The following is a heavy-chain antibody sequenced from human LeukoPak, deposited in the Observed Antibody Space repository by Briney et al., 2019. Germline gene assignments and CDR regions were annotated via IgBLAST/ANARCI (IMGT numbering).Heavy chain of an antibody. CDR2: IYYSGST. Sequence: SQTLSLTCTVSGGSISSGDYYWRWIRQPPGKGLEWIGYIYYSGSTYYNPSIKSRVTISVDTSKNQFSLKLSSVTAADTAVYYCARAGGGYCSSTSCYAYRHWGQGTLVTVSS. V-gene: IGHV4-30-4*01. CDR3: ARAGGGYCSSTSCYAYRH. CDR1: GGSISSGDYY. D-gene: IGHD2-2*03. J-gene: IGHJ1*01.